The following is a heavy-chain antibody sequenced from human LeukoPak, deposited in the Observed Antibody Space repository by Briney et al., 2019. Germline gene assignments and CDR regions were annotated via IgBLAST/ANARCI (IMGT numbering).Heavy chain of an antibody. CDR1: GFTFSSYS. CDR3: AKPLLGGDILTGFDY. CDR2: ISGSGGST. V-gene: IGHV3-23*01. Sequence: GGSLRLSCAASGFTFSSYSMNWVRQAPGKGLEWVSAISGSGGSTYYADSVKGRFTISRDNSKNTLYLQMNSLRAEDTAVYYCAKPLLGGDILTGFDYWGQGTLVTVSS. J-gene: IGHJ4*02. D-gene: IGHD3-9*01.